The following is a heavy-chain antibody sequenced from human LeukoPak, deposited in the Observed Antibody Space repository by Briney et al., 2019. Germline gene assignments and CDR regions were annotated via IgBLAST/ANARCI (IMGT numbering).Heavy chain of an antibody. V-gene: IGHV4-34*01. J-gene: IGHJ5*02. CDR3: ARVTTFRGVIVP. CDR1: GGSFSGYY. CDR2: INHSGST. D-gene: IGHD3-16*02. Sequence: SETLSLTCAVYGGSFSGYYWSWIRQPPGKGLEWIGEINHSGSTNYNPSLKSRVTISVDTSKNQFSLKLSSVTAADTAVYYCARVTTFRGVIVPWGQGTLVTVSS.